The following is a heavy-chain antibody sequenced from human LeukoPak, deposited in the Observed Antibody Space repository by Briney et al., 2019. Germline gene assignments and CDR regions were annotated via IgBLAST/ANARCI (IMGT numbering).Heavy chain of an antibody. V-gene: IGHV1-18*01. CDR3: ARGSVVPAAMVAFDI. CDR2: ISAYNGNT. Sequence: ASVKVSCKASGYTSTSYGISWVRPAPGQGLEWMGWISAYNGNTNYAQKLQGRVTMTTDTSTSTAYMELRSLRSDDTAVYYCARGSVVPAAMVAFDIWGQGTMVTVSS. J-gene: IGHJ3*02. CDR1: GYTSTSYG. D-gene: IGHD2-2*01.